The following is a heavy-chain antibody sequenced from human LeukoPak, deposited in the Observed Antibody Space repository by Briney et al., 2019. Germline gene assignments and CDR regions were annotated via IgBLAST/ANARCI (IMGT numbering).Heavy chain of an antibody. Sequence: ASVKVSCKASGYTFTGYYMHWVRQAPGQGLEWMGWINPNSGGTNYAQKFQGWVTMTRDTSISTAYMELSRLRSDDTAVYYCARDRLSSWYLLEHSYAFDIWGQGTKVTVSS. D-gene: IGHD6-13*01. CDR3: ARDRLSSWYLLEHSYAFDI. V-gene: IGHV1-2*04. CDR2: INPNSGGT. CDR1: GYTFTGYY. J-gene: IGHJ3*02.